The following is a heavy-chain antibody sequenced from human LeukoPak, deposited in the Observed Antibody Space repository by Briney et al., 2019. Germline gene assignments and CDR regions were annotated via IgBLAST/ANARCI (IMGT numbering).Heavy chain of an antibody. J-gene: IGHJ4*02. Sequence: GGSLRLSCAASGFTFSSYWMNWVRQAPGKGLEWVANIKQDGSDKYYVDSVKGRYTISRDNATNSVYLQMNTLRAEATPVFYGGIGLGRNYSGPGSTPINYWAREPRLTVPS. V-gene: IGHV3-7*01. D-gene: IGHD3-10*01. CDR1: GFTFSSYW. CDR2: IKQDGSDK. CDR3: GIGLGRNYSGPGSTPINY.